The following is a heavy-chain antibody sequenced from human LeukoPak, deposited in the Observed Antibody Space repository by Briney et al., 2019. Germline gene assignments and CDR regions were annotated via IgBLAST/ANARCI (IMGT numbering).Heavy chain of an antibody. V-gene: IGHV3-7*01. D-gene: IGHD3/OR15-3a*01. CDR2: IKQDGNEK. J-gene: IGHJ3*02. CDR1: GFTFTSYW. Sequence: GGSLRLSCAASGFTFTSYWMSWVRQAPGKGLEWVANIKQDGNEKYYVDSVKGRFTISRDNAKNSLYLQMNSLRAEDTAVYYCAADLDDAFDIWGQGTMVTVSS. CDR3: AADLDDAFDI.